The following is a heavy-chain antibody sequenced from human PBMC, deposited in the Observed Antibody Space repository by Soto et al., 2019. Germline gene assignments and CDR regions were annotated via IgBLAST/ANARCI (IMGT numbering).Heavy chain of an antibody. Sequence: GGSLRLSCAASGFSFSLYLMHWVRQAPGKVRVWVSRINGDGMDTSYGDSVKGRFTTSRDNAKNTLYLHMNSLGAEDTAVYYCARDFGEVGATDVYDIWGQGTMVTVSS. CDR1: GFSFSLYL. D-gene: IGHD1-26*01. V-gene: IGHV3-74*01. CDR2: INGDGMDT. CDR3: ARDFGEVGATDVYDI. J-gene: IGHJ3*02.